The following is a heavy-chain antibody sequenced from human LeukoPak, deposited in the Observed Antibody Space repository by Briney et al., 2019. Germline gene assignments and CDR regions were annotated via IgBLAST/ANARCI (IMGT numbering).Heavy chain of an antibody. CDR3: ARQGSGPKALVDY. CDR1: GGSISSFY. Sequence: SETLSLTCTVSGGSISSFYWSWIRQPPGKGLEWLGYFYNSGSTNYNPSLESRVTISVDTSKNQFSLKVSSVTAADTAVYYCARQGSGPKALVDYWGQGTLVTVSS. J-gene: IGHJ4*02. V-gene: IGHV4-59*08. CDR2: FYNSGST.